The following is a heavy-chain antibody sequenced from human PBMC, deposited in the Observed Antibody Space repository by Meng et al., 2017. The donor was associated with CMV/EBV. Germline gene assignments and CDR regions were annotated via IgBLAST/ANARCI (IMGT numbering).Heavy chain of an antibody. D-gene: IGHD2-21*02. CDR1: GFTVSSNY. CDR3: ARTCSDCPFEF. CDR2: ITSTNSNI. Sequence: GGSLRLSCAASGFTVSSNYMSWVRQAPGKGLEWVSSITSTNSNINYADSVKGRFTISRDNANSSLYLQLHSLRVEDTAVYFCARTCSDCPFEFWGRGTLVTVSS. V-gene: IGHV3-21*01. J-gene: IGHJ4*02.